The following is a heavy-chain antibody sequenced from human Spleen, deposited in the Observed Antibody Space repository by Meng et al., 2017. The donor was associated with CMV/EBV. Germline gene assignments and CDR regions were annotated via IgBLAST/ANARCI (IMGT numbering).Heavy chain of an antibody. D-gene: IGHD5-24*01. CDR2: IIPILGIA. J-gene: IGHJ4*02. Sequence: SVKVSCKASGDTFNRYSITWVRQAPGQGLEWMGRIIPILGIADYPQKFQGRVKITADKGTSTAYMELSSLRSEDTAVYYCARVKRAGSLHSPGPFDNWGQGTLVTVSS. CDR3: ARVKRAGSLHSPGPFDN. CDR1: GDTFNRYS. V-gene: IGHV1-69*02.